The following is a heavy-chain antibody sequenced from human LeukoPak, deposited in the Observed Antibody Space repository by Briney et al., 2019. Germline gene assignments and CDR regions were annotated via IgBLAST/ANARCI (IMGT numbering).Heavy chain of an antibody. CDR1: GYSISSGYY. Sequence: SETLSLTCTVSGYSISSGYYWGWIRQPPGKGLEWIGSIYHSGSTYYNPSLKSRVTISLDTSKNQVSLKMRSVTAADTAVYYCARIRSGLSLRHNWFDPWGQGTQVTVSS. CDR2: IYHSGST. CDR3: ARIRSGLSLRHNWFDP. D-gene: IGHD3-22*01. V-gene: IGHV4-38-2*02. J-gene: IGHJ5*02.